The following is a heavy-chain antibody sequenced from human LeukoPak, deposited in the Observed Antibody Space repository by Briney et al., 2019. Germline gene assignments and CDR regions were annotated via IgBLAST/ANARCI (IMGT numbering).Heavy chain of an antibody. CDR2: SYHSGST. J-gene: IGHJ6*03. V-gene: IGHV4-38-2*02. Sequence: PSETLSLTCTVSGYSISSGYYWGWIRQPPGKGLEWIGSSYHSGSTYYNPSLKSRVTISADTSKNQFSLKLRSVTAADTAVYYCVRVAQQLVDGTHYYYYMDVWGKGTTVTVSS. CDR1: GYSISSGYY. CDR3: VRVAQQLVDGTHYYYYMDV. D-gene: IGHD6-13*01.